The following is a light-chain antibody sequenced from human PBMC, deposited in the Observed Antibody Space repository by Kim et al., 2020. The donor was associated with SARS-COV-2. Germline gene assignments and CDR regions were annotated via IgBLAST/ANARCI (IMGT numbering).Light chain of an antibody. CDR2: GAS. Sequence: VSPGERATLPCRASQSVRSNLAWYQLKPGQPPRLLIYGASTRATGIPARFSGSGSGTEFTLTISSLQSEDLAFYYCQQNNNWPLTFGGGTKVDIK. V-gene: IGKV3-15*01. J-gene: IGKJ4*01. CDR1: QSVRSN. CDR3: QQNNNWPLT.